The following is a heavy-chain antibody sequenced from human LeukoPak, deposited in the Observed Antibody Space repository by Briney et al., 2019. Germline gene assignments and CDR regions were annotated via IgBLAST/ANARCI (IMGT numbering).Heavy chain of an antibody. CDR3: AVLGGSSSDYNWFDP. J-gene: IGHJ5*02. D-gene: IGHD6-6*01. CDR1: GYSISSGYY. Sequence: PSETLSLTCAVSGYSISSGYYWGWIRQPPGKGLEWIGSIYHSGSTYYNPSLKSRVTISVDTSKNQFSLKLSSVTAADTAVYYCAVLGGSSSDYNWFDPWGQGTLVTVSS. CDR2: IYHSGST. V-gene: IGHV4-38-2*01.